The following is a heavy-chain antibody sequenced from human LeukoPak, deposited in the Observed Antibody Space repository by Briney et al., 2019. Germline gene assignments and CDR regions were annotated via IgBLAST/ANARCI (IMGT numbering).Heavy chain of an antibody. D-gene: IGHD1-1*01. CDR1: GGSISNNNYY. V-gene: IGHV4-39*01. Sequence: SETLSLTCTVSGGSISNNNYYWAWIRQPPGKGLECIGSIYYSGSHYYNPSLKSRVTISVDTSKNQFSLRLSSVTAADTAVYYCATWRTAKTGFDYWGQGTLVTVSS. J-gene: IGHJ4*02. CDR3: ATWRTAKTGFDY. CDR2: IYYSGSH.